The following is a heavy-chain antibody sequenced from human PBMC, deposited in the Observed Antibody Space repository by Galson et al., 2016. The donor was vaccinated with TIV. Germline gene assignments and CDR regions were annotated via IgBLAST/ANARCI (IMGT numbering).Heavy chain of an antibody. CDR1: RFNFSDYW. CDR3: ANNWAPDY. D-gene: IGHD1-1*01. J-gene: IGHJ4*02. Sequence: SLRLSCAVSRFNFSDYWMSWVRQAPGKGLEWVANIKEDGSEKNYVGSVEGRFAVSRDNGKNSLYLQMNSLRVEDTAVYYCANNWAPDYWGQGTLVTVSS. V-gene: IGHV3-7*01. CDR2: IKEDGSEK.